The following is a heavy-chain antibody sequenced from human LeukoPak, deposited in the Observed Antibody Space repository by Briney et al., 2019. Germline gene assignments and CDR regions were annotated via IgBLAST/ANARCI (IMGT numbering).Heavy chain of an antibody. CDR3: AKWGDYDVLTGYYDPDY. Sequence: PGGSLRLSGAASGFTFSNYAMSWVRQAPGKGLEWVSAITGSGGGTYYADSVEGRFTISRDNSKNTLYLQMNSLRAEDTAVYYCAKWGDYDVLTGYYDPDYWGQGTLVTVPS. CDR1: GFTFSNYA. D-gene: IGHD3-9*01. J-gene: IGHJ4*02. V-gene: IGHV3-23*01. CDR2: ITGSGGGT.